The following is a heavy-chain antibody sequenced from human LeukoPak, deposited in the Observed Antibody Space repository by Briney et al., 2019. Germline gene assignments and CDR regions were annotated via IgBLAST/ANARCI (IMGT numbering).Heavy chain of an antibody. Sequence: ASVKVSCKASGYTFTSYAMNWVRQAPGQGLEWMGWINTNTGNPTYAQGFTGRFVFSLDTSVSTAYLQISSLKAEDTAVYYCARGRVAVAEQHLDAFDIWGQGTMVTVSS. CDR1: GYTFTSYA. D-gene: IGHD6-13*01. V-gene: IGHV7-4-1*02. CDR3: ARGRVAVAEQHLDAFDI. J-gene: IGHJ3*02. CDR2: INTNTGNP.